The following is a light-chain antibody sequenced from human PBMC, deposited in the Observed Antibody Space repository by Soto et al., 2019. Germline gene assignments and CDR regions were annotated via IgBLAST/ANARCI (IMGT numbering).Light chain of an antibody. V-gene: IGKV1-39*01. CDR1: QSISSY. Sequence: DIQMTQSPSSLSASVGDRVTLTCRASQSISSYLIWYQQKPGTAPKLLIYAASSLQSGVQSRFSGSGSGTDFTLTISSLQPEDVATYYCQQSYSTPYTFGQGTKLEIK. CDR2: AAS. CDR3: QQSYSTPYT. J-gene: IGKJ2*01.